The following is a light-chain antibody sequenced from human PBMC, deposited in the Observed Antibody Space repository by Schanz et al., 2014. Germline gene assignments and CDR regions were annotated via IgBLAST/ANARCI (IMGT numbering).Light chain of an antibody. V-gene: IGKV3-11*01. CDR1: QSVSSF. J-gene: IGKJ5*01. Sequence: EIVLTQSPATLSLSPGERATLSCRASQSVSSFLAWYQQKPGQAPRLLIYDAFTRATGIPARFSGTGSGTEFTLTINSLQPDDFATYYCQRYKSYLSTFGQGTRLEIK. CDR3: QRYKSYLST. CDR2: DAF.